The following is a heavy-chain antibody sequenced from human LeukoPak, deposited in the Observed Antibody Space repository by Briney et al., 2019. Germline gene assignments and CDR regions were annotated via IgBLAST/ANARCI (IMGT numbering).Heavy chain of an antibody. Sequence: SETLSLTCAVYGGSFSGYYWSWIRQPPGKGLEWIGEINHSGSTNYNPSLKSRVTISVDTSKNQFSLKLSSVTAADTAVYYCARGPPTVTSSPYYFDYWGQGTLVTASS. CDR3: ARGPPTVTSSPYYFDY. CDR2: INHSGST. J-gene: IGHJ4*02. CDR1: GGSFSGYY. D-gene: IGHD4-17*01. V-gene: IGHV4-34*01.